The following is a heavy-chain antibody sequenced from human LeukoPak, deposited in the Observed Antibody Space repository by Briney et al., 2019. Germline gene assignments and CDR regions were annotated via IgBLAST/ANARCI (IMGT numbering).Heavy chain of an antibody. Sequence: SQTPSLTCAVSGDSVLSNSSWNWIRQSPSRGLEWLGRTYYRSNWYNDYGVSVKSRININPDTSKNLFSLQLSSVTPEDTAVYYCVRGGQGDGHSADEGFDIWSQGTMVTVS. CDR1: GDSVLSNSS. CDR3: VRGGQGDGHSADEGFDI. D-gene: IGHD5-18*01. CDR2: TYYRSNWYN. V-gene: IGHV6-1*01. J-gene: IGHJ3*02.